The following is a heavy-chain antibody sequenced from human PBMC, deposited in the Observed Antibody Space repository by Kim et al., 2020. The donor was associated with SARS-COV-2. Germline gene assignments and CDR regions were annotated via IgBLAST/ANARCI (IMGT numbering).Heavy chain of an antibody. J-gene: IGHJ4*02. Sequence: ALSVRSRFTISRDTHKTTLYAQMNCVRGEDTAVYYCAKDQGPRRVNYFDYWGQGTLVTVSS. D-gene: IGHD3-3*01. V-gene: IGHV3-23*01. CDR3: AKDQGPRRVNYFDY.